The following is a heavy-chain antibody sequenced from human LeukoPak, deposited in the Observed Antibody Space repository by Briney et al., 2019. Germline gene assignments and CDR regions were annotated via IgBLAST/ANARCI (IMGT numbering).Heavy chain of an antibody. CDR2: IYYSGST. CDR1: GGSISSSSYY. V-gene: IGHV4-39*01. D-gene: IGHD4-17*01. J-gene: IGHJ6*03. CDR3: ARTFYGDYVDYYYSMDV. Sequence: SETLSLTCTVSGGSISSSSYYWGWTRQPPGKGLEWIGSIYYSGSTYYNPSLKSRVTISVDTSQNQFSLKLSSVTAADTAVYYCARTFYGDYVDYYYSMDVWGKGTTVTVSS.